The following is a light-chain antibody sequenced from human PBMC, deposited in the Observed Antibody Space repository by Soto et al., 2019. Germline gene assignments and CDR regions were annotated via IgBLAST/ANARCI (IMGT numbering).Light chain of an antibody. CDR3: SSYTGTSNSI. Sequence: QSLLTQAASVCVAPGQRYSISCTASVSNIGAGYDVYWDHQLPGTAPKLLIFANINRPSGVPDRLSGSKSGTSASLASTGLRAEDEADYYCSSYTGTSNSIFGTGTKVTVL. J-gene: IGLJ1*01. CDR1: VSNIGAGYD. V-gene: IGLV1-40*01. CDR2: ANI.